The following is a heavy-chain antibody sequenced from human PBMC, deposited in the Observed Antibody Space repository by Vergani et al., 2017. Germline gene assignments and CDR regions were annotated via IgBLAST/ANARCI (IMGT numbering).Heavy chain of an antibody. Sequence: QVQLQESGPGLVKPSETLSLTCTVSGGSISSYYWSWIRQPPGKGLEWIGYIYYSGSTNYNPSLKSRVTISVYTPKNQYSLKLSSVTAADTAVYYCAREGKTSYYDFWVGYYSSHWFDPWGQGTLVTVSS. CDR2: IYYSGST. J-gene: IGHJ5*02. CDR1: GGSISSYY. D-gene: IGHD3-3*01. CDR3: AREGKTSYYDFWVGYYSSHWFDP. V-gene: IGHV4-59*01.